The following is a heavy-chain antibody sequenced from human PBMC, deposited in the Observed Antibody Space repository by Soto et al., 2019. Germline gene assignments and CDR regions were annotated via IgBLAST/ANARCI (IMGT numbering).Heavy chain of an antibody. CDR2: MYFGGSF. CDR1: GASVSDGY. Sequence: PSETLSLTWTVSGASVSDGYWSWIRQPPGKGLEWIGFMYFGGSFNYNPSLSSRVTLSVETSKNQFSMKVTSVTASDTAVYYCASQASPYYYYGMDVWGQGTTVTVSS. CDR3: ASQASPYYYYGMDV. V-gene: IGHV4-59*08. J-gene: IGHJ6*02.